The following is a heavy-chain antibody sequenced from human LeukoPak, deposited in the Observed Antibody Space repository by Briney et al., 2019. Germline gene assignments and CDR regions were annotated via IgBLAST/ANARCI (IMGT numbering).Heavy chain of an antibody. V-gene: IGHV3-74*01. CDR1: GFTFSSYW. D-gene: IGHD3-9*01. CDR3: ASPVGDDILTGYYPLDAFDI. Sequence: GGSLRLSCAASGFTFSSYWMHWVRQAPGKGLVWVSRINSDGSSTSYADPVKGRFTISRDNAKNTLYLQMNSLRAEDTAVYYCASPVGDDILTGYYPLDAFDIWGQGTMVTVSS. CDR2: INSDGSST. J-gene: IGHJ3*02.